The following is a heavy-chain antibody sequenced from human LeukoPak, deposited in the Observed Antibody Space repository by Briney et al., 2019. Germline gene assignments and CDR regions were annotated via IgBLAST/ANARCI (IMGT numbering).Heavy chain of an antibody. CDR2: ISGSGGST. V-gene: IGHV3-23*01. D-gene: IGHD7-27*01. CDR3: AKGLTHWAQFDY. CDR1: GFTYSSYG. J-gene: IGHJ4*02. Sequence: GRSLRLSCAASGFTYSSYGMHWVRQAPGKGLEWVSAISGSGGSTYYADSVKGRFTISRDNSKNTLYLQMISLRAEDTAVYYCAKGLTHWAQFDYWGQGTLVTVSS.